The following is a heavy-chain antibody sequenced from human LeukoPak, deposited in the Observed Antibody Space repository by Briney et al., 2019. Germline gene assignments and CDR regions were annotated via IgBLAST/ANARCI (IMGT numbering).Heavy chain of an antibody. CDR2: INHSGST. Sequence: SETLSLTCAVYGGSFSGYYWSWIRQPPGKGLEWIGEINHSGSTNYNASLKSRVTISVDTSKNQFSLKLSSVTAADTAVYYCARGGIAVAGPGLDYWGQGTLVTVSS. CDR1: GGSFSGYY. CDR3: ARGGIAVAGPGLDY. D-gene: IGHD6-19*01. J-gene: IGHJ4*02. V-gene: IGHV4-34*01.